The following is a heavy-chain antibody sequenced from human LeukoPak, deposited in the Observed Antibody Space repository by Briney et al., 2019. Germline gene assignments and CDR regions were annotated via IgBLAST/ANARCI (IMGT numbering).Heavy chain of an antibody. J-gene: IGHJ4*02. V-gene: IGHV4-39*07. CDR1: GGSISSSSYY. CDR2: IYYSGST. CDR3: AREGWFGELLSSALRY. Sequence: PSETLSLTCTVSGGSISSSSYYWGWIRQPPGKGLEWIGSIYYSGSTYYNPSLKSRVTISVDTSKNQFSLKLSSVTAADTAVYYCAREGWFGELLSSALRYWGQGTLVTVSS. D-gene: IGHD3-10*01.